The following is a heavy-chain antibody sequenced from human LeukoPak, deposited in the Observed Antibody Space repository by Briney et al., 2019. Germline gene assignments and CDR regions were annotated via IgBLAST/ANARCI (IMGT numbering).Heavy chain of an antibody. Sequence: PGGSLRLSCAASGFTFSSFAMSWVRQAPGKGLEWVSAISDSGGTTYYADSVKGRFTISRDNAKNSLYLQMNSLRAEDTALYYCARDRIDQWLTFDIRGQGTMVTVSS. D-gene: IGHD3-22*01. J-gene: IGHJ3*02. CDR2: ISDSGGTT. CDR3: ARDRIDQWLTFDI. V-gene: IGHV3-23*01. CDR1: GFTFSSFA.